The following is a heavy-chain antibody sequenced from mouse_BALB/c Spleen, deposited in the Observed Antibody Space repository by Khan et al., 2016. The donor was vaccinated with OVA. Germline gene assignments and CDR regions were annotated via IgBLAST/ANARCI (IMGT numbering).Heavy chain of an antibody. CDR1: GYSFTSYW. CDR2: IYPGNSDT. J-gene: IGHJ3*01. V-gene: IGHV1-5*01. D-gene: IGHD1-2*01. CDR3: TRGGYGSFAY. Sequence: EVQLQESGTVLARPGASVRLSCKASGYSFTSYWMHWVKQRPGQGLEWIGGIYPGNSDTSYNQKFKGKAKLTAVTSASTASMELRSLTNEDSAVYYCTRGGYGSFAYWGQGTLVTVST.